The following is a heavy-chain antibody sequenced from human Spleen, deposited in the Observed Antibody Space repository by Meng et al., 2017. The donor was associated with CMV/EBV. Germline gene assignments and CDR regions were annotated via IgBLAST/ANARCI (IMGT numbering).Heavy chain of an antibody. CDR1: GASISSSSYF. J-gene: IGHJ4*02. CDR2: INHSGST. D-gene: IGHD1-14*01. CDR3: ARRPLGSRAHLDY. Sequence: SETLSLTCTVSGASISSSSYFWDWIRQPPGKGLEWIGEINHSGSTNYNPSLKSRVTISVDTSKNQFSLKLSSVTAADTAVYYCARRPLGSRAHLDYWGQGTLVTVSS. V-gene: IGHV4-39*07.